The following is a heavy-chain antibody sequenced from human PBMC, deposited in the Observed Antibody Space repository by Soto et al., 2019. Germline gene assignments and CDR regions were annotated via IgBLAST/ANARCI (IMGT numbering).Heavy chain of an antibody. Sequence: HPGGSLRLSCASSGFTFSSYAMHWVRQAPGKGLEWVAVISYDGSNKYYADSVKGRFTISRDNSKNTLYLQMNSLRAEDTAVYYCAHLPGMDVWGQGTTVTVSS. V-gene: IGHV3-30-3*01. CDR3: AHLPGMDV. CDR2: ISYDGSNK. CDR1: GFTFSSYA. J-gene: IGHJ6*02.